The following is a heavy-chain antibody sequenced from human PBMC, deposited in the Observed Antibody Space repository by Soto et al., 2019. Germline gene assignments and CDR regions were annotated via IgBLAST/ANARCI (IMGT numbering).Heavy chain of an antibody. CDR1: GFTFSTYI. V-gene: IGHV3-21*06. CDR2: ISSTSTNI. J-gene: IGHJ3*01. D-gene: IGHD1-26*01. Sequence: EVPLVESGGGLVKPGGSLRLSCAASGFTFSTYIMHWVRQAPGKGLEWISTISSTSTNIYYADSVKGRFTISRDNPKNSMYLQMNSLRAEDMAVYYCARGIVSSSLVTFDVWGQGTLVTVSP. CDR3: ARGIVSSSLVTFDV.